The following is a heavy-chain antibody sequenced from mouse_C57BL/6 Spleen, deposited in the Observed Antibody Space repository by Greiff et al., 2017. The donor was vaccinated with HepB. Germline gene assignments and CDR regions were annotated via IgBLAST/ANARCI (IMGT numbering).Heavy chain of an antibody. D-gene: IGHD1-1*01. J-gene: IGHJ2*01. V-gene: IGHV1-19*01. CDR1: GYTFTDYY. CDR3: ARDYYGRRYFDY. Sequence: VQLKESGPVLVKPGASVKMSCKASGYTFTDYYMNWVKQSHGKSLEWIGVINPYNGGTSYNQKFKGKATLTVDKSSSTAYMELNSLTSEDSAVYYCARDYYGRRYFDYWGQGTTLTVSS. CDR2: INPYNGGT.